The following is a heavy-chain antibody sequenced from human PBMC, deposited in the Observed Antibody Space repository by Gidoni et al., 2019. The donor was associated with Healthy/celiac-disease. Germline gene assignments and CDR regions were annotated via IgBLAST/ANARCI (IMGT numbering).Heavy chain of an antibody. Sequence: EVQLVESGGGLVQPGGSLRLSCAASGSTFSSYWLSWVRQAPGKGLEWGANIKQEGSEKYYVDSVKGLVTISRDNAKNSLYLQMNSLRAEDTAVYYCARVVIDEYYFDYWGQGTLVTVSS. V-gene: IGHV3-7*04. CDR3: ARVVIDEYYFDY. D-gene: IGHD3-16*02. CDR1: GSTFSSYW. CDR2: IKQEGSEK. J-gene: IGHJ4*02.